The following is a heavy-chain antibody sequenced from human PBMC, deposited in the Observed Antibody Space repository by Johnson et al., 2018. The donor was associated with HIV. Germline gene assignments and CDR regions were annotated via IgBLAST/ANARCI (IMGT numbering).Heavy chain of an antibody. V-gene: IGHV3-66*02. Sequence: VQLVESGGGLVPPGGSLRLSCTASEFTISGYYMSWVRQAPGKGLEWVSVISSGGTTYYADSVKGRFTVSRDNSGNTLYLQMNSLRTDDTALYYCARDDRPDGCDIWGQGTMGTVSS. CDR3: ARDDRPDGCDI. CDR1: EFTISGYY. D-gene: IGHD3-16*01. CDR2: ISSGGTT. J-gene: IGHJ3*02.